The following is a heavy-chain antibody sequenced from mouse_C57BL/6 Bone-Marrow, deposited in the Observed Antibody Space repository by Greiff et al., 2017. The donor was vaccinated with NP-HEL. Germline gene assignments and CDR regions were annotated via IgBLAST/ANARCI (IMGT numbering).Heavy chain of an antibody. V-gene: IGHV1-59*01. CDR3: ARRSMYDYDDY. CDR1: GYTFTSYW. Sequence: VQLQESGAELVRPGTSVKLSCKASGYTFTSYWMHWVKQRPGQGLEWIGVIDPSDSYTNYNQKFKGKATLTVDTYSSTAYMQLSSLTSEDSAVYYCARRSMYDYDDYWGQGTTLTVSS. J-gene: IGHJ2*01. D-gene: IGHD2-4*01. CDR2: IDPSDSYT.